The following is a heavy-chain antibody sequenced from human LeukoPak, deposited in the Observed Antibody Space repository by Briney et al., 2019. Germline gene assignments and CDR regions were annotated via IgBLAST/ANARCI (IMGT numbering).Heavy chain of an antibody. Sequence: GGSLRLSCAASGFTFSSYSMNWVRQAPGKGLEWVSSISSSSSYIYYADSVKGRFTISRDNAKNSLYLQMNSLRAEDTAVYYCARDPPTLEYSSGWPYYFDYWGQGTLVTVSS. J-gene: IGHJ4*02. CDR3: ARDPPTLEYSSGWPYYFDY. D-gene: IGHD6-19*01. CDR1: GFTFSSYS. V-gene: IGHV3-21*01. CDR2: ISSSSSYI.